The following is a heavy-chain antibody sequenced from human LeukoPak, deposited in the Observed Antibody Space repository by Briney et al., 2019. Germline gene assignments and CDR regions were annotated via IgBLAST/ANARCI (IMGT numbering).Heavy chain of an antibody. V-gene: IGHV4-59*08. D-gene: IGHD3-16*01. CDR1: GGSISSHY. CDR2: IYNSGST. Sequence: PSETLSLTCTVSGGSISSHYWSWIRQPPGKGLECIGYIYNSGSTNYNPSLKSRVPISLATSKTQFSLHLTSVTAADTAVYFCARDDYGVFDAFDVWGQGTVVTVSS. CDR3: ARDDYGVFDAFDV. J-gene: IGHJ3*01.